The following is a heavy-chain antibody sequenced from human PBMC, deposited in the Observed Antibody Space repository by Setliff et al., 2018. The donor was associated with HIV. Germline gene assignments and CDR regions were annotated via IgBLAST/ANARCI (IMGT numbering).Heavy chain of an antibody. CDR3: ASFFVTTVTNQDY. CDR1: GGSVSGHY. CDR2: ITPSGAT. V-gene: IGHV4-34*01. D-gene: IGHD4-17*01. J-gene: IGHJ4*02. Sequence: SETLSLTCAVYGGSVSGHYWGWFRQPPGKGLEWIGEITPSGATNYLPSLKSRVTMSLDTSKNQFSLKLTSVTAADTAMYYCASFFVTTVTNQDYWGQGTPVTVSS.